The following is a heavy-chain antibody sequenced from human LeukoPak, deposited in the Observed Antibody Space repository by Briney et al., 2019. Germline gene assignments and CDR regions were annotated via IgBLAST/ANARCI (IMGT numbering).Heavy chain of an antibody. CDR3: ARQGRERTFDY. V-gene: IGHV4-59*08. CDR2: IYYSGST. Sequence: TSETLSLTCTVSGGSISSYYWSWIRQPPGKGLEWIGYIYYSGSTNYNPSLKSRVTISVDTSKNQFSLKLSSVAAADTAVYYRARQGRERTFDYWGQGTLVTVSS. CDR1: GGSISSYY. J-gene: IGHJ4*02. D-gene: IGHD1-1*01.